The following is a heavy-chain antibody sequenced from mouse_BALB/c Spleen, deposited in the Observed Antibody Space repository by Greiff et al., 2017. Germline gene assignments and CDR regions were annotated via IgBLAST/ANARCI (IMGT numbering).Heavy chain of an antibody. V-gene: IGHV5-17*02. CDR1: GFTFSSYG. CDR3: GSSCGASWFDY. D-gene: IGHD1-1*01. J-gene: IGHJ3*01. CDR2: ISSGGSTN. Sequence: EVQVVESGGGLVQPGGSLKLSCAASGFTFSSYGMHWVRQTPEKGLEWVAYISSGGSTNYYADTVKGRFTISRDNPNNTLFLQMTSLRSEDTAMYYCGSSCGASWFDYWGQGTPVTVSA.